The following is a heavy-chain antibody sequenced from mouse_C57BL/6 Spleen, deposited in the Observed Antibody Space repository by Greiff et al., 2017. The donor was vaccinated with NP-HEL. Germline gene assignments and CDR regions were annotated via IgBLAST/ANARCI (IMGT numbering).Heavy chain of an antibody. Sequence: EVKLVESEGGLVQPGSSMKLSCTASGFTFSDYYMAWVRQVPEKGLEWVANINYDGSSTYYLDSLKSRFIISRDNAKNILYLQMSSLKSEDTATYYCARAYYYGSLWYFDVWGTGTTVTVSS. D-gene: IGHD1-1*01. J-gene: IGHJ1*03. CDR2: INYDGSST. CDR3: ARAYYYGSLWYFDV. V-gene: IGHV5-16*01. CDR1: GFTFSDYY.